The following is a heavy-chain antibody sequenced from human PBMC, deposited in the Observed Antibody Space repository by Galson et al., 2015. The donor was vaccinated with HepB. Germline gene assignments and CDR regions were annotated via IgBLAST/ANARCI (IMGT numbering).Heavy chain of an antibody. CDR3: TTGGVRDYYYGMDV. J-gene: IGHJ6*02. V-gene: IGHV3-15*07. CDR1: GFTFSNAW. CDR2: IKSKTDGGTS. D-gene: IGHD1-1*01. Sequence: SLRLSCAASGFTFSNAWMNWVRQAPGKGLEWVGRIKSKTDGGTSDYAAPVKGRFTISRDDSKNTLYLQMNSLKTEDTAVYYCTTGGVRDYYYGMDVWGQGTTVTVSS.